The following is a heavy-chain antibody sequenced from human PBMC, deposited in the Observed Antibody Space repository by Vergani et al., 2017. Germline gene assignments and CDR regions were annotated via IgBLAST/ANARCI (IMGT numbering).Heavy chain of an antibody. CDR1: GYPFISFA. J-gene: IGHJ6*03. V-gene: IGHV1-3*01. Sequence: QVQLVQSGAEVKQPGASVKVSCKASGYPFISFAIHWVRQAPGQRLEWMGWINAGNGDTKYSQKFQGRVTITRDTSASTAYMELSSLRFEDTAVYYCTRGVIIAIYYMDVWGKGTTVTVSS. CDR3: TRGVIIAIYYMDV. D-gene: IGHD3-10*01. CDR2: INAGNGDT.